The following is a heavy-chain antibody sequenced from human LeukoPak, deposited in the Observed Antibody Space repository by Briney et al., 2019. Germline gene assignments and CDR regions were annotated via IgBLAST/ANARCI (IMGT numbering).Heavy chain of an antibody. CDR1: GFTFSSYW. CDR3: ARILTGYYSDVSFDY. D-gene: IGHD3-9*01. V-gene: IGHV3-7*01. J-gene: IGHJ4*02. Sequence: GGSLRLSCAASGFTFSSYWMSWVRQAPGKGLEWVANIKQDGSEKYYVDSVKGRFTISRDNAKNSLHLQMNSLGAEDTAVYYCARILTGYYSDVSFDYWGQGTLVTVSS. CDR2: IKQDGSEK.